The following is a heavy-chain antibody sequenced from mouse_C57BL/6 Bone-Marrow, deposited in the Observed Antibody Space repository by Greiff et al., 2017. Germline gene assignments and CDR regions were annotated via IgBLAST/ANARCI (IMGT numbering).Heavy chain of an antibody. J-gene: IGHJ3*01. CDR2: IDPSDSYT. Sequence: QVQLQQPGAELVMPGASVKLSCKASGYTFTSYWMHWVKQRPGQGLEWIGEIDPSDSYTNYNQKFKGKSTLTVDKSSSTAYMQLSSLTSEDSAVYYCGVQRRLLFAYWGQGTLVTVSA. CDR1: GYTFTSYW. V-gene: IGHV1-69*01. D-gene: IGHD3-2*02. CDR3: GVQRRLLFAY.